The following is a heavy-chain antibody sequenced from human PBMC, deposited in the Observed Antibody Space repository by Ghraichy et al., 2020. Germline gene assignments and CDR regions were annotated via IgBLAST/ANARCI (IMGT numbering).Heavy chain of an antibody. V-gene: IGHV3-23*01. J-gene: IGHJ4*02. CDR2: ISGSGGST. D-gene: IGHD4-17*01. Sequence: GGSLRLSCAASGFTFSSYAMSWVRQAPGKGLEWVSAISGSGGSTYYADSVKGRFTISRDNSKNTLYLQMNSLRAEDTAVYYCAKPQTYGDYPPHRDWGQGTLVTVSS. CDR3: AKPQTYGDYPPHRD. CDR1: GFTFSSYA.